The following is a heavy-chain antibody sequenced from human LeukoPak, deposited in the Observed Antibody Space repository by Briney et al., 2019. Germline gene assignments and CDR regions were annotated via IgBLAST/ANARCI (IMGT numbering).Heavy chain of an antibody. CDR2: IYSGGNT. Sequence: GGSLRPSCAASGFTVSSNYMSWVRQAPGKGLEWVSVIYSGGNTYYADSVKGRFTISRDNSKNTLYLQMNSLRAEDTAVYYCARDHINWNSLFGYWGQGTLVTVSS. CDR3: ARDHINWNSLFGY. CDR1: GFTVSSNY. J-gene: IGHJ4*02. D-gene: IGHD1-7*01. V-gene: IGHV3-53*01.